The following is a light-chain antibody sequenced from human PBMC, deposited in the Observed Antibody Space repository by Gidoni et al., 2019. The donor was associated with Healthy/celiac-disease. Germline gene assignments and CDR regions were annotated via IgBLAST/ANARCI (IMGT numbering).Light chain of an antibody. CDR3: QQRSNWSRT. CDR2: DAS. V-gene: IGKV3-11*01. CDR1: QSVSSY. Sequence: IVLTQSPATLSLSPGERATLSCSLSQSVSSYLAWDQQKPGQAPRLLIYDASNRATGIPARFSGSGSGTDFTLTISSLEPEDFAVYYCQQRSNWSRTFGQGTKVEIK. J-gene: IGKJ1*01.